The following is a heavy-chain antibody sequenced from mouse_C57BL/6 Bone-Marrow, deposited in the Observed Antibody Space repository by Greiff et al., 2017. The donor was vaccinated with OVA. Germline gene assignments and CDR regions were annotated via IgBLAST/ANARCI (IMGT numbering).Heavy chain of an antibody. J-gene: IGHJ2*01. Sequence: QVQLKESGAELARPGASVKMSCKASGYTFTSYTMHWVKQRPGQGLEWIGYLNPSSGYTKYNQKFKDKATLTADKSSSTAYMQLSSLTSEDSAVYYCNWDGDYWGQGTTLTVSS. V-gene: IGHV1-4*01. CDR1: GYTFTSYT. CDR3: NWDGDY. CDR2: LNPSSGYT. D-gene: IGHD4-1*01.